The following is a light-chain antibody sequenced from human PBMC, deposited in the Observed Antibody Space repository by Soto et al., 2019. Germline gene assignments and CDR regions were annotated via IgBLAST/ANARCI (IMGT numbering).Light chain of an antibody. CDR2: SNT. J-gene: IGLJ3*02. V-gene: IGLV1-44*01. Sequence: QSVLTQPPSASGTPGQRVTISCSGTNSNIGRNTVNWYQQLPGTAPKLLMYSNTQRPSGVPDRFSGSKSGTTASLAISGLQSDNEADYYCAVWDDSLNGPVFGGGTKLTVL. CDR3: AVWDDSLNGPV. CDR1: NSNIGRNT.